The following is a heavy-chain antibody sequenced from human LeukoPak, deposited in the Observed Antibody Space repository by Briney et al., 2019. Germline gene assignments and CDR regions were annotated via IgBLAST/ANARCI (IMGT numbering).Heavy chain of an antibody. CDR2: MNPNSGNT. J-gene: IGHJ5*02. CDR3: ARGFVVVPAANAGFDP. V-gene: IGHV1-8*01. D-gene: IGHD2-2*01. Sequence: GASVKVSCKASGYTFTSYDINWVRQATGQGLEWMGWMNPNSGNTGYAQKFQGRVTMTRNTSISTAYMELSSLRSEDTAVYYCARGFVVVPAANAGFDPWGQGTLVTVSS. CDR1: GYTFTSYD.